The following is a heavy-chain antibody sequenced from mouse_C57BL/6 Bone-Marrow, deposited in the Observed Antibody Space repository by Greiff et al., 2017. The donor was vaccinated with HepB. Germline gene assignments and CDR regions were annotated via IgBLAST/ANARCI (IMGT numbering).Heavy chain of an antibody. CDR2: ISDGGSYT. D-gene: IGHD2-1*01. Sequence: EVNLVESGGGLVKPGGSLKLSCAASGFTFSSYAMSWVRQTPEKRLEWVATISDGGSYTYYPDNVKGRFTLSRDNAKNTLYLPLSHLKSEDTAMYYCAGARYGNYVYYWGQGTTLTVSS. J-gene: IGHJ2*01. V-gene: IGHV5-4*03. CDR3: AGARYGNYVYY. CDR1: GFTFSSYA.